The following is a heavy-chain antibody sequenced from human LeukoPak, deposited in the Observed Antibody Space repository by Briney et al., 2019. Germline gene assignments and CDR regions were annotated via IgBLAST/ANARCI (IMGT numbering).Heavy chain of an antibody. Sequence: WASVKVSCKASGGTFSSYAISWVRQAPGQGLEWMGGIIPIFGTANYAQKFQGRVTMTTDTSTSTAYMELRSRRFDDTAVYYCARDGCSSTSCSLSGYYGMDVWGQGTTVTVSS. V-gene: IGHV1-69*05. D-gene: IGHD2-2*01. CDR3: ARDGCSSTSCSLSGYYGMDV. CDR2: IIPIFGTA. J-gene: IGHJ6*02. CDR1: GGTFSSYA.